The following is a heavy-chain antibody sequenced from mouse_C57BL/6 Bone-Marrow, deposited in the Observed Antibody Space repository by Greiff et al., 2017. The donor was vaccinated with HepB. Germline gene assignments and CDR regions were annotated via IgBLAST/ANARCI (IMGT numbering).Heavy chain of an antibody. D-gene: IGHD2-1*01. Sequence: VQLQQSGAELVRPGASVKLSCTASGFNIKDDYMHWVKQRPEQGLEWIGWIDPENGDTAYASKFQGKATITADTSSNTAYLQLSSLTSEDTAVYYCTLYGNYVDVWGTGTTVTVSS. V-gene: IGHV14-4*01. CDR3: TLYGNYVDV. CDR1: GFNIKDDY. CDR2: IDPENGDT. J-gene: IGHJ1*03.